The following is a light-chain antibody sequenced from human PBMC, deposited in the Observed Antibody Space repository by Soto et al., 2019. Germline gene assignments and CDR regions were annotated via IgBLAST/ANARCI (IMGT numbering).Light chain of an antibody. CDR3: QQLNSYPSIT. CDR2: GAS. J-gene: IGKJ3*01. V-gene: IGKV1-9*01. CDR1: QGVRSY. Sequence: IQLTQSPSSLSASVGDRFTITCRASQGVRSYLAWYQQKPGQAPKLLIYGASTLQSGVPSRFSGSGSGTDFTLTISNLQPEDFATYYCQQLNSYPSITFGPGTTVDVK.